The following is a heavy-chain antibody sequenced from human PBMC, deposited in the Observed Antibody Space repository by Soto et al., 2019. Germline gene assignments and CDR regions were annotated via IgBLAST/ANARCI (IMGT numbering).Heavy chain of an antibody. D-gene: IGHD6-19*01. J-gene: IGHJ6*03. Sequence: CQTSVLYCNSCDLNGVRIVNEQGLEGRGWMNPDSGNTGYGQKFQGRVTMTRNTSISTAYMELSSLRSEDTAVYYCARGQISVGSTFSNLYYYMDVWGKGTTVTV. CDR2: MNPDSGNT. CDR1: VLYCNSCD. CDR3: ARGQISVGSTFSNLYYYMDV. V-gene: IGHV1-8*01.